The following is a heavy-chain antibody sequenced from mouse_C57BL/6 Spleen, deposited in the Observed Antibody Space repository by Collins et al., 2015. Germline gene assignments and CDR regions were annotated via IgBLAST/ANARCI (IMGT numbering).Heavy chain of an antibody. Sequence: YYGDASYNQKFKGKATMTVDKSSSTAYMELARLTSEDSAIYYCARGYGNYGAMDYWGQGTSVTVSS. J-gene: IGHJ4*01. CDR3: ARGYGNYGAMDY. D-gene: IGHD2-10*02. CDR2: YYGDA. V-gene: IGHV1-67*01.